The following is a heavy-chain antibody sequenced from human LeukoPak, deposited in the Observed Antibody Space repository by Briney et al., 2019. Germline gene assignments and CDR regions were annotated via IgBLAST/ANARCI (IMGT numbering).Heavy chain of an antibody. V-gene: IGHV3-23*01. CDR3: AKDRGNGIVGATHFDY. J-gene: IGHJ4*02. CDR1: GFTFSSYA. D-gene: IGHD1-26*01. CDR2: ISGSGGST. Sequence: GSLRLSCAASGFTFSSYAMSWVRQAPGKGLEWVSAISGSGGSTYYADSVKGRFTISRDNSKNTLYLQMNSLRAEDTAVYYCAKDRGNGIVGATHFDYWGQGTLVTVSS.